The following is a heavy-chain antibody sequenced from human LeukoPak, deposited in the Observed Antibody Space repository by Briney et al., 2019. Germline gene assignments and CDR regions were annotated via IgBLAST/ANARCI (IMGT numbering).Heavy chain of an antibody. D-gene: IGHD3-22*01. V-gene: IGHV5-51*01. CDR1: GYSFSNYW. CDR3: ARPYYYDSSGYYETEDY. Sequence: GESLKISCKGSGYSFSNYWIGWVRQMPGKGLEYMGIIYPGDSETRYSPSFQGQVTISADKSISTAYLQWSSLKASDTAMYYCARPYYYDSSGYYETEDYWGQGTLVTVSS. CDR2: IYPGDSET. J-gene: IGHJ4*02.